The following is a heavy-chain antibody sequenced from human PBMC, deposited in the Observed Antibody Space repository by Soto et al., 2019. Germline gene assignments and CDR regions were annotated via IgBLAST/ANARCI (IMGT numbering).Heavy chain of an antibody. CDR1: GGSISSSSYY. J-gene: IGHJ6*02. CDR3: ARSGVSYYYGMDV. Sequence: SETLSLTCTVSGGSISSSSYYWGWIRQPPGKGLEWIGSIYYSGSTYYNPSLKSRVTISVDTSKNQFSLKLSSVTAADTAVYYCARSGVSYYYGMDVWGQGTTVTVSS. V-gene: IGHV4-39*01. CDR2: IYYSGST. D-gene: IGHD7-27*01.